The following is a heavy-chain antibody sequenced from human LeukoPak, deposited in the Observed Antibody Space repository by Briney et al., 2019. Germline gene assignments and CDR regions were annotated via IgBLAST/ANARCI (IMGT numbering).Heavy chain of an antibody. Sequence: SETLSLSCTVSGGSISSYYWSWIRQPPGKGLEWIGYIYYSGSTNYNPSLKSRVTISVDTSKNQFSLKLSSVTAADTAVYYCARHDPFLGYCSGGSCYSTPFDYWGQGTLVTVSS. V-gene: IGHV4-59*08. D-gene: IGHD2-15*01. CDR2: IYYSGST. J-gene: IGHJ4*02. CDR3: ARHDPFLGYCSGGSCYSTPFDY. CDR1: GGSISSYY.